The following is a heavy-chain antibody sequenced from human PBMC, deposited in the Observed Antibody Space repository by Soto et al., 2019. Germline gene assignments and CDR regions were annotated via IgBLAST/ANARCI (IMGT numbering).Heavy chain of an antibody. V-gene: IGHV6-1*01. D-gene: IGHD6-19*01. CDR3: AREYSAGWST. CDR1: GDSVSSNSAA. CDR2: TYYRSKWYN. Sequence: SQTLSLTCAISGDSVSSNSAAWNWIRQSPSRGLEWLGRTYYRSKWYNEYALSVKSRITINPDTSKNQFSLQSNSATPDDTAVYYCAREYSAGWSTWGQGTLVTVSS. J-gene: IGHJ4*02.